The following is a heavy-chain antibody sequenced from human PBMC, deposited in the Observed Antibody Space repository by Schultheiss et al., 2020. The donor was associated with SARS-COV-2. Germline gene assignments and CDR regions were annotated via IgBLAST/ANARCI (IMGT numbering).Heavy chain of an antibody. CDR2: IYYSGST. D-gene: IGHD6-19*01. CDR3: ARELAAVAGYFDY. J-gene: IGHJ4*02. V-gene: IGHV4-59*01. Sequence: SETLSLSCTVSGGSIRSYYWSWIRQPPGKGLEWIGYIYYSGSTNYNPSLKSRVTISVDTSKNQFSLKLSYVTAADTAVYYCARELAAVAGYFDYWGQGILVTVSS. CDR1: GGSIRSYY.